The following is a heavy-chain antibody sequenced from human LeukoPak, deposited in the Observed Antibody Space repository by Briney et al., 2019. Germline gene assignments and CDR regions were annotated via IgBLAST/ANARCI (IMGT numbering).Heavy chain of an antibody. V-gene: IGHV1-2*02. CDR1: GYTFTGYY. CDR3: ARAFRYCSGGSCYSAYDAFDI. CDR2: INPNSGGT. Sequence: ASVKVSCKASGYTFTGYYMHWVRQAPGQGLEWMGWINPNSGGTNHAQKFQGRVTMTRDTSISTAYMELSRLRSDDTAVYYCARAFRYCSGGSCYSAYDAFDIWGQGTMVTVSS. J-gene: IGHJ3*02. D-gene: IGHD2-15*01.